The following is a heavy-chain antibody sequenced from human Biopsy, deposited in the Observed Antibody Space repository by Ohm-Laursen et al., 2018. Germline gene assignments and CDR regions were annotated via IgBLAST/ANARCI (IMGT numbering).Heavy chain of an antibody. D-gene: IGHD2-2*01. Sequence: ASVKVSCKAPTGTFNSYGIIWVRQAPGQGLEWMGRIIPILRATAYAQTFLGRVTITADSPTSTVDMELTSLTSDDTAVYFCAREAIGYQLPCDDWGQGTLVTVSS. V-gene: IGHV1-69*11. J-gene: IGHJ4*02. CDR1: TGTFNSYG. CDR2: IIPILRAT. CDR3: AREAIGYQLPCDD.